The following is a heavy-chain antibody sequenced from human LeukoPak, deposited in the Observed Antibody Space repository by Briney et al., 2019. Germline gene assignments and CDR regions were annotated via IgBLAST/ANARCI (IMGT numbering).Heavy chain of an antibody. V-gene: IGHV4-30-4*08. J-gene: IGHJ4*02. D-gene: IGHD3-16*01. Sequence: SETLSLTCTVSGGSISSGDYYWSWIRQPPGKGLEWIGYIYYSGSTYYNPSLKSRVTISVDTSKNQFSLKLSSVTAADTAVYYCARAGGPSYYFDYWGQGTLVTVSS. CDR3: ARAGGPSYYFDY. CDR1: GGSISSGDYY. CDR2: IYYSGST.